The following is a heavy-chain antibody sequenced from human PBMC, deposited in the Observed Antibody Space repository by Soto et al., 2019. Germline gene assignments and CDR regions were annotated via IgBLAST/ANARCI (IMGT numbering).Heavy chain of an antibody. CDR2: IIPISDTT. D-gene: IGHD2-2*01. Sequence: QVQLVQSGAEVQKPGSSVKVSCKASGGTFSSYAISWVRQAPGQGLEWMGGIIPISDTTNYAQKFQGRVTITADESTSTAYMELSCLRSEDSAVYYCARSQGSSTSLEIYYYYYYGMDVWGQGTTVTVSS. J-gene: IGHJ6*02. CDR3: ARSQGSSTSLEIYYYYYYGMDV. V-gene: IGHV1-69*01. CDR1: GGTFSSYA.